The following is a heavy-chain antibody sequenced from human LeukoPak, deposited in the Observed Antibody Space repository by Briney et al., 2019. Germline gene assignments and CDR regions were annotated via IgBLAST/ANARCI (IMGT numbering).Heavy chain of an antibody. D-gene: IGHD5-12*01. CDR2: INHSGST. V-gene: IGHV4-34*01. CDR3: ARARNSGYASHAFDI. CDR1: GGSFSGYY. Sequence: SETLSLTCAVYGGSFSGYYWSWIRQPPGKGLEWIGEINHSGSTNYNPSLKSRVTISVDTSKNQFSLKLSSVTAADTAVYYCARARNSGYASHAFDIWGQGTMVTVSS. J-gene: IGHJ3*02.